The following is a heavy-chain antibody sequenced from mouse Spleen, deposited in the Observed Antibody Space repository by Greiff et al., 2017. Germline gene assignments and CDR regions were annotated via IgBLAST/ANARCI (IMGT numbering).Heavy chain of an antibody. D-gene: IGHD2-3*01. CDR3: ARSPSISYYFDY. CDR1: GYTFTSYW. J-gene: IGHJ2*01. V-gene: IGHV1-55*01. CDR2: IYPGSGST. Sequence: VQLQQSGAELVKPGASVKMSCKASGYTFTSYWITWVKQRPGQGLEWIGDIYPGSGSTNYNEKFKSKATLTVDTSSSTAYMQLSSLTSEDSAVYYCARSPSISYYFDYWGQGTTLTVSS.